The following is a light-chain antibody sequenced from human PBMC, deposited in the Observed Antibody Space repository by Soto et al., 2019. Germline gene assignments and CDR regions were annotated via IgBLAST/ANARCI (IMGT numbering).Light chain of an antibody. CDR1: NSNIGAGFN. CDR2: ATN. J-gene: IGLJ2*01. Sequence: QPVLTQPPSVSGAPGQRVIISCTGSNSNIGAGFNVHWYQHLPGTAPKLLLYATNDRPAGVPERFSGSRSDTSASLAITGLPAEDEAEYYCQSFDSSLNVVVFGGGTKLTVL. V-gene: IGLV1-40*01. CDR3: QSFDSSLNVVV.